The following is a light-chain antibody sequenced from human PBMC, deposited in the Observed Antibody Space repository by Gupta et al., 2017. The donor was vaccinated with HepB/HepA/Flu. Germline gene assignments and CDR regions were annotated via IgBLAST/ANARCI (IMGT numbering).Light chain of an antibody. CDR1: SSDVGGYES. CDR3: TSYAGTNTIYV. CDR2: EDT. V-gene: IGLV2-8*01. Sequence: QSALTQPPSASGSPGQSVTISCTGTSSDVGGYESVSWYRQHPGKAPKLLIYEDTKRPSGVPVRFSGSKSGNTASLTVSGLQAEDEADFYCTSYAGTNTIYVFGAGTKVTVL. J-gene: IGLJ1*01.